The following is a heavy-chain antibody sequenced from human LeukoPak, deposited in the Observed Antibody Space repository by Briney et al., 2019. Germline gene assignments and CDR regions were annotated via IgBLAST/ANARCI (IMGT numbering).Heavy chain of an antibody. D-gene: IGHD2-8*01. V-gene: IGHV3-7*01. Sequence: PGGSLRLSCPASGFIFSTYWMSWVRQAPGKGRGWVANINQDGSQKRYVDSVQGRFTISRDNTKNSLFLQMNSLRAEDTAVYYCARLKDDVTKLDYWGQGTLVTVSS. CDR1: GFIFSTYW. CDR2: INQDGSQK. CDR3: ARLKDDVTKLDY. J-gene: IGHJ4*02.